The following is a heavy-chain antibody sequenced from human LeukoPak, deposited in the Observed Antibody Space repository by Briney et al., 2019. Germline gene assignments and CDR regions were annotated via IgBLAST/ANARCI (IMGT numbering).Heavy chain of an antibody. CDR3: ARGGGLDY. CDR2: INPNSGGT. J-gene: IGHJ4*02. Sequence: ASVTVSCTASGYTFTGYYLHWVRQAPGQGLEWMAWINPNSGGTNYAQNFQGRVTVTMDTSISTAYMELSRLRSDDTAVYYCARGGGLDYWGQGTLVTVSS. D-gene: IGHD3-16*01. CDR1: GYTFTGYY. V-gene: IGHV1-2*02.